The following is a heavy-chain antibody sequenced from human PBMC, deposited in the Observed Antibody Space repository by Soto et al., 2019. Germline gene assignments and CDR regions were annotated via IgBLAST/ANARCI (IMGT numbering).Heavy chain of an antibody. V-gene: IGHV4-4*07. Sequence: QVQLQESGPGLVKPSETLSLTCTVSGGSISSYYWSWIRQPAGKGLEWIGRIYTSGSTNYNPSLKSRVTMSVDTSKNQFSLKLSSVTAADTAVYYCARSRVGQQLVHYYYYGMDVWGQGTTVTVSS. D-gene: IGHD6-13*01. CDR2: IYTSGST. CDR1: GGSISSYY. J-gene: IGHJ6*02. CDR3: ARSRVGQQLVHYYYYGMDV.